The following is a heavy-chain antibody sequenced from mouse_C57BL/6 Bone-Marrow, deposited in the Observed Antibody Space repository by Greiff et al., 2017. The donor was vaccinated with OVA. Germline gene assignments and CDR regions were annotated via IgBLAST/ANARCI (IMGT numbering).Heavy chain of an antibody. J-gene: IGHJ3*01. CDR3: AYYYGSSLGFAY. CDR1: GYHFTNYW. Sequence: QVQLQQSGAELVRTGTSVKMSCTDSGYHFTNYWIGWAKQKPGHGLEGIGDIYPGGGYTNYNEKFKGQATLTADKSSSTAYMQFSSLTSDDSAIYYCAYYYGSSLGFAYWGQGTLVTVSA. D-gene: IGHD1-1*01. V-gene: IGHV1-63*01. CDR2: IYPGGGYT.